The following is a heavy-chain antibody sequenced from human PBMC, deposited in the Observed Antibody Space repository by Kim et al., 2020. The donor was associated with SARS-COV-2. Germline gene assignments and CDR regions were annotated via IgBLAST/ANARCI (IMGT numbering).Heavy chain of an antibody. Sequence: ASVKVSCKASGYTFTGYYMHWVRQAPGQGLEWMGWINPNSGGTNYAQKFQGWVTMTRDTSISTAYMELSRLRSDDTAVYYCASGLVAAAGNFDYWGQGTLVTVSS. CDR1: GYTFTGYY. V-gene: IGHV1-2*04. CDR3: ASGLVAAAGNFDY. CDR2: INPNSGGT. D-gene: IGHD6-13*01. J-gene: IGHJ4*02.